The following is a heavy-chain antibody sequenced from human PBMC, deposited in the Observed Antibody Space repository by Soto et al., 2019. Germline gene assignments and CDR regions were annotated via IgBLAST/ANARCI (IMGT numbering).Heavy chain of an antibody. J-gene: IGHJ4*02. V-gene: IGHV1-69*01. CDR2: IIPVLGRA. Sequence: QVQLVQSGAEVKKPGSSVKVSCKASGGTFDTFAFSWVRQAPGQGLEWLGGIIPVLGRANYAQRFQDRVSASADGSTRKAFMELSSLNSDDTAVYYCARGPWTQEGPKYYFDFWGQGTLVTVSS. CDR3: ARGPWTQEGPKYYFDF. D-gene: IGHD5-18*01. CDR1: GGTFDTFA.